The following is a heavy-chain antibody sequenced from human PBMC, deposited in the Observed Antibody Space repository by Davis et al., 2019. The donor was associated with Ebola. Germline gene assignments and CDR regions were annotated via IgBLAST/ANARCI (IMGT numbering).Heavy chain of an antibody. V-gene: IGHV3-30*04. J-gene: IGHJ4*02. D-gene: IGHD3-3*01. CDR2: VSHSERET. CDR3: ARAVFHEVLDY. CDR1: GFTFRNYA. Sequence: GESLKISCAASGFTFRNYAMHWVRQAPGKGPEWVAVVSHSERETFYADSVKGRFTISRDNSENTLYLQMNSLTADDTAVYYCARAVFHEVLDYWGQGTPVTVSS.